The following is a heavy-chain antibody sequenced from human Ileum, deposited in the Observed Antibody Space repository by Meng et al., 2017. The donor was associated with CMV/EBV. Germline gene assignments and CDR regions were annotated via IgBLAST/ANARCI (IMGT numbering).Heavy chain of an antibody. CDR2: ISYTGKN. CDR1: GDSFSSDDYY. V-gene: IGHV4-61*08. J-gene: IGHJ6*02. D-gene: IGHD2-8*01. CDR3: ARGWADIRLSGVMDV. Sequence: GSLRLSCTVSGDSFSSDDYYWSWVRQPPGKGLEWIAYISYTGKNNHNPSLRGRVSISTGAARNQFSLRLTSVTTADTDVYYCARGWADIRLSGVMDVWGQGTAVTVSS.